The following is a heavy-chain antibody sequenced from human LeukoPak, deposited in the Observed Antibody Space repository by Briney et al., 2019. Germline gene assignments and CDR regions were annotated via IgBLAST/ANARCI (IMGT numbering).Heavy chain of an antibody. CDR2: ISGNGGSI. Sequence: GGSLRLSCAASGFTFSSYAMGWVRQAPGKGLEWVSAISGNGGSIYYADSVKGHFTILRDNSKNRLYLQMNSLRADESAVYYCAKGKTFCDFWSGYEYWGQGTLVTVSS. CDR1: GFTFSSYA. J-gene: IGHJ4*02. CDR3: AKGKTFCDFWSGYEY. D-gene: IGHD3-3*01. V-gene: IGHV3-23*01.